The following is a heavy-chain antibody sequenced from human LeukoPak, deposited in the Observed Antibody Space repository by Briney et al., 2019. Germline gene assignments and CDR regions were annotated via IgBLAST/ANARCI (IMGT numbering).Heavy chain of an antibody. Sequence: GGSLRLSCAASGITFSSYAMSWVRQAPGKGLEWVSAISGSGGGTYYADSVKGRFTISRDNSKNTLYLQMNSLRAEDTAVYYCAKDYYDGSGYLYYFDYWGQGTLVTVSS. CDR2: ISGSGGGT. V-gene: IGHV3-23*01. D-gene: IGHD3-22*01. J-gene: IGHJ4*02. CDR3: AKDYYDGSGYLYYFDY. CDR1: GITFSSYA.